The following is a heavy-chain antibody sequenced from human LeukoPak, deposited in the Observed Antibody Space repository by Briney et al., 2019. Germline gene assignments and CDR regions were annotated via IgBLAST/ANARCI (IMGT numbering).Heavy chain of an antibody. CDR3: ARDPFLWELPFDY. V-gene: IGHV4-61*02. J-gene: IGHJ4*02. CDR2: IDSSGNT. CDR1: GGSISSGSYF. D-gene: IGHD1-26*01. Sequence: SQTLSLTCTVSGGSISSGSYFWSWIRQSAGKGLEWIGRIDSSGNTNYNPSLKSRVTISQDTSKNQLSLKLSSVTAADTAVYYCARDPFLWELPFDYWGQGTLVTVSS.